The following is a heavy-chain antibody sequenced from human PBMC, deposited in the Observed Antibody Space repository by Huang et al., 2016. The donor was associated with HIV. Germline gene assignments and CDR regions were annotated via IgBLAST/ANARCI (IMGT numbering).Heavy chain of an antibody. CDR1: GFTFSRLW. CDR3: TREGQTYDGFDV. V-gene: IGHV3-74*03. Sequence: EVQLVESGGGLVQPGGSLRLSCAASGFTFSRLWVSWVRQAPGKGLVGVSRIDNDGITTKYADSVRGRFTIARDNAKNTVYLQMNSLRDDDTAVYYCTREGQTYDGFDVWGQGTVVTVSS. J-gene: IGHJ3*01. CDR2: IDNDGITT.